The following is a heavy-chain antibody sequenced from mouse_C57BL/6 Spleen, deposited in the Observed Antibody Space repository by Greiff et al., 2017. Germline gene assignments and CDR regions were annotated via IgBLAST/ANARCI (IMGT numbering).Heavy chain of an antibody. D-gene: IGHD1-1*01. CDR1: GYTFTSYW. V-gene: IGHV1-55*01. CDR2: IYPGSGST. J-gene: IGHJ4*01. Sequence: QVQLQQPGAELVKPGASVKMSCKASGYTFTSYWLTWVKQRPGQGLEWIGDIYPGSGSTNYNEKFKSKATLTVDTSSSPAYMQLSSLTSEDSAVYYCARLGTVVATDAMDYWGQGTSVTVSS. CDR3: ARLGTVVATDAMDY.